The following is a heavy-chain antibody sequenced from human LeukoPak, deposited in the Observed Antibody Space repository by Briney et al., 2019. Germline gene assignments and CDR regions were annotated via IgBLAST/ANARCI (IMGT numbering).Heavy chain of an antibody. CDR3: ARRGYYYDSSGYSYWFDP. Sequence: ASVKVSCKASGYNFTSYGISWVRQAPGQGLEWMGWISAYNGNTNYAQKLQGRVTMTTDTSTSTAYMELRSLRSDDTAVYYCARRGYYYDSSGYSYWFDPWGQGTLVTVSS. CDR2: ISAYNGNT. D-gene: IGHD3-22*01. V-gene: IGHV1-18*01. CDR1: GYNFTSYG. J-gene: IGHJ5*02.